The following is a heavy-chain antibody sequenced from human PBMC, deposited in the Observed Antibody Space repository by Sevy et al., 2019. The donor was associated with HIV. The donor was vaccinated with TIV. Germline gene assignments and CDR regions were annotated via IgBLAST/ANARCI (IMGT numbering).Heavy chain of an antibody. CDR2: INSDGSST. J-gene: IGHJ6*02. Sequence: GGSLRLSCAASGFTFSSYWMHWVRQAPGKGLVWVSRINSDGSSTSYADSVKGRFTISRDNAKNTLYLQMNSLRAEDTAVYYCARDGAYYYDSSGYYYYYGMDAWGQGTTVTVSS. V-gene: IGHV3-74*01. D-gene: IGHD3-22*01. CDR1: GFTFSSYW. CDR3: ARDGAYYYDSSGYYYYYGMDA.